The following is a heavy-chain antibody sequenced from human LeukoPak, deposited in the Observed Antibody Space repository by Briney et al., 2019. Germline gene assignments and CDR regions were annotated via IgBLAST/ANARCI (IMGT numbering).Heavy chain of an antibody. V-gene: IGHV4-39*01. J-gene: IGHJ4*02. CDR2: IYYSGST. Sequence: SETLSLTCTVSGGSISSSSYYWGWIRQPPGKGLEWIGSIYYSGSTYYNPSLKSRVTISVDTSKNQFSLKLSSVTAADTAVYYCAGLPATVTTYFDYWGQGTLVTVSS. CDR1: GGSISSSSYY. D-gene: IGHD4-17*01. CDR3: AGLPATVTTYFDY.